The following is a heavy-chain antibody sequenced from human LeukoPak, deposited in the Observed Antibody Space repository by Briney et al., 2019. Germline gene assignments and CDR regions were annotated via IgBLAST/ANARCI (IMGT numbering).Heavy chain of an antibody. V-gene: IGHV3-23*01. CDR2: ISGSGGST. Sequence: GGSLRLSCAASGFTFSSYAMSWVRQAPGKGLEWVSAISGSGGSTYYADSVKGRFTISRDNSKNTLYLQMNSLRAEDTAVYYCARGADVDTSTGTDYWGQGTLVTVSS. CDR1: GFTFSSYA. D-gene: IGHD5-18*01. CDR3: ARGADVDTSTGTDY. J-gene: IGHJ4*02.